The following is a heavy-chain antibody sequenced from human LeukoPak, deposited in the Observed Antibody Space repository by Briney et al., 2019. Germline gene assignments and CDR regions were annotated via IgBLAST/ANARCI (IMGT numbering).Heavy chain of an antibody. CDR1: GFTFDDYA. CDR2: ISWNSGSI. V-gene: IGHV3-9*01. CDR3: ARGIVIIPAGVTDY. D-gene: IGHD2-2*01. J-gene: IGHJ4*02. Sequence: GRSLRLSCAASGFTFDDYAMHWVRQAPGKGLEWVSGISWNSGSIGYADSVKGRFTISRDNAKNTLYLQMNNLRAEDTAVYFCARGIVIIPAGVTDYWGQGTLVTVSS.